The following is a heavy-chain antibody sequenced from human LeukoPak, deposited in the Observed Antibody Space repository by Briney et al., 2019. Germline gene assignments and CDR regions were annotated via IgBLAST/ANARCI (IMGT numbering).Heavy chain of an antibody. J-gene: IGHJ3*02. Sequence: SETLSLTCTVSADSIGGHYLSWVRQPPGKGLEWIGYISDSGDTNSSPYLKSRVTISVDTSKSQVSLNLSSMTAADTAVYYCTSCPTSKHGYNSRYAFDIRGQGTVVTVSS. V-gene: IGHV4-59*11. CDR3: TSCPTSKHGYNSRYAFDI. D-gene: IGHD5-24*01. CDR1: ADSIGGHY. CDR2: ISDSGDT.